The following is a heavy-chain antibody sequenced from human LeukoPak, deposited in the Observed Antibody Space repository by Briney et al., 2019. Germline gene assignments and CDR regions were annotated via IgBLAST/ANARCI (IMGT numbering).Heavy chain of an antibody. Sequence: GALRLSCAASGFTVSSNYMSWVRQAPGKGLEWVSVIYSGGSTYYADSVKGRFTISRDNSKNTLYLQMNSLRAEDTAVYYCARVSGPVTSSWLQFPPYNWFDPWGQGTPVTVSS. CDR3: ARVSGPVTSSWLQFPPYNWFDP. CDR2: IYSGGST. J-gene: IGHJ5*02. CDR1: GFTVSSNY. D-gene: IGHD5-24*01. V-gene: IGHV3-66*01.